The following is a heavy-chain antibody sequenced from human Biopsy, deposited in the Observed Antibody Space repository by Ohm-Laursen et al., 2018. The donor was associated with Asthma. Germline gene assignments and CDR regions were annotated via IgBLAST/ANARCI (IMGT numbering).Heavy chain of an antibody. CDR3: AKRRGYSDLTDFDH. V-gene: IGHV3-23*01. Sequence: SLRLSCAAPEFPFSSYAMNWVRQAPGKGLEWVSSISGNGDNTHYSDSVQGRFIISRDNSKNTLYLQMNRLRTDDTAVYFCAKRRGYSDLTDFDHWGQGTLVTVSS. J-gene: IGHJ4*02. D-gene: IGHD3-3*01. CDR1: EFPFSSYA. CDR2: ISGNGDNT.